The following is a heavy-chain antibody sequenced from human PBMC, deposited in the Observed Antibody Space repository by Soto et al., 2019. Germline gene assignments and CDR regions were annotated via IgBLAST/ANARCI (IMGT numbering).Heavy chain of an antibody. CDR3: ARHADVATYMDLAYFKS. CDR2: IYYSGST. Sequence: SETLSLTCTVSGGSISSYYWSWIRQPPGKGLEWIGYIYYSGSTNYNPSLKSRVTISVDTSKNQFSLRVSSVTAAGTAVYCCARHADVATYMDLAYFKSWGEGTLVTVSS. V-gene: IGHV4-59*08. J-gene: IGHJ4*02. CDR1: GGSISSYY. D-gene: IGHD3-16*01.